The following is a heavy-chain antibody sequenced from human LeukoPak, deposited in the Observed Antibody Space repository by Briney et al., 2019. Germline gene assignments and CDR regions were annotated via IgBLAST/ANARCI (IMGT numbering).Heavy chain of an antibody. V-gene: IGHV1-18*01. CDR1: GYTFTNYG. D-gene: IGHD3-22*01. CDR3: ARHYYDSSAYPFDY. J-gene: IGHJ4*02. Sequence: ASVKVSCKASGYTFTNYGISWVRRAPGQGLEYTGWISAYNGNTNYAQNLQGRVTMTTETSTSTAYMELRSLRSDDTAVYYCARHYYDSSAYPFDYWGQGTLVTVSS. CDR2: ISAYNGNT.